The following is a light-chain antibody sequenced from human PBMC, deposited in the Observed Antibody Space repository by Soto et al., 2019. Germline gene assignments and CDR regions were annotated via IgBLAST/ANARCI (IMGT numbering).Light chain of an antibody. CDR2: DAS. V-gene: IGKV3-11*01. CDR1: QSVSSY. J-gene: IGKJ4*01. CDR3: QQRSNWRWLT. Sequence: EIVLTQSPATLSLSPWERATLSCRASQSVSSYLAWYQQKPGQSPRLLIYDASNRATGIPARFSGSGSGTDFTLTISSLEPEDFAVYYCQQRSNWRWLTFGGGTKVEIK.